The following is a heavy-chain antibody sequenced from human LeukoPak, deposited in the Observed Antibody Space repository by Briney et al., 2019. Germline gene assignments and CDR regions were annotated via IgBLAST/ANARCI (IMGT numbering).Heavy chain of an antibody. Sequence: GGSLRLSCAASRFTFRSYGMHWVRQAPGKGLEWVAVIWYDGSNKYYADSVKGRFTISRDNSKNTLYLQMNSLRAEDTAVYYCARDDVGAFDYWGQGTLVTVSS. CDR2: IWYDGSNK. CDR3: ARDDVGAFDY. CDR1: RFTFRSYG. V-gene: IGHV3-33*01. J-gene: IGHJ4*02. D-gene: IGHD1-26*01.